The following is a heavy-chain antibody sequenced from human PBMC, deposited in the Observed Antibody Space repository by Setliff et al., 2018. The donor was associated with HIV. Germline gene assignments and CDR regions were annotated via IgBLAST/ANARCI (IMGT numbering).Heavy chain of an antibody. CDR3: ARRGVPNQIGLDS. D-gene: IGHD2-2*01. CDR2: INPSGGST. V-gene: IGHV1-46*01. CDR1: GYTFTSYY. J-gene: IGHJ5*01. Sequence: ASVKVSCKASGYTFTSYYIHWVRQAPGQGLEWMGRINPSGGSTSYAQKFQGRVTMTRDTSTSTVYMELSSLRSEDTAMYYCARRGVPNQIGLDSWGHGTLVTVSS.